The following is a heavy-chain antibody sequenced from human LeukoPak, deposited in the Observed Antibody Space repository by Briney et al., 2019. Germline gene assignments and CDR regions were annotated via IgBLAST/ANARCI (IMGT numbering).Heavy chain of an antibody. CDR1: GGSFSTYY. V-gene: IGHV4-59*12. CDR2: IYYSGST. Sequence: SETLSLTCTVSGGSFSTYYWSWIRQPPGKGLEWIGYIYYSGSTNYNPSLQSRVTISVDTSKNQFSLKLSSVTAADTAVYYCARSRGWLQSHPLGYWGQGTLVTVSS. D-gene: IGHD5-24*01. CDR3: ARSRGWLQSHPLGY. J-gene: IGHJ4*02.